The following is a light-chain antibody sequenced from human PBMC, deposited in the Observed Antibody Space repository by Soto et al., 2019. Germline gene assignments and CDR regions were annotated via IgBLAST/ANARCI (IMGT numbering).Light chain of an antibody. V-gene: IGKV1-5*01. CDR3: QQRYTTPVYS. J-gene: IGKJ2*01. CDR2: EAS. CDR1: QSLNNR. Sequence: DIQLTQSPSTLSASVGDRVTITCRASQSLNNRLAWYQQKPGKAPKLLIHEASRLESGVPSRFSGSESGTEFTLTISGLHAEDSATYFCQQRYTTPVYSFG.